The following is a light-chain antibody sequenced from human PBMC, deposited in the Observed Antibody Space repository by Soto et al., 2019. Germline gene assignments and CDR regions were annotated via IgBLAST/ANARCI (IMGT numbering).Light chain of an antibody. Sequence: QSALTQPASVSGSPGQSITISCTGTSSDVGSYNYVSWYQQHPGKAPKLMIYEVSNRPSGVSNRFSGSKSGNTASLTISGLQAEDEADYYYSSYTRSRTLVFGGGTKVTVL. V-gene: IGLV2-14*01. CDR2: EVS. CDR3: SSYTRSRTLV. J-gene: IGLJ2*01. CDR1: SSDVGSYNY.